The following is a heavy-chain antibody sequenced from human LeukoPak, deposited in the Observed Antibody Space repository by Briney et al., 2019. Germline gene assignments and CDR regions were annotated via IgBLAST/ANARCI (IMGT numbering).Heavy chain of an antibody. J-gene: IGHJ4*02. CDR1: GFTFSTYG. D-gene: IGHD2-15*01. CDR2: MRYDGSTQ. CDR3: AKGTVIAATPGDN. Sequence: PGGSLRLSCAASGFTFSTYGIHWVRQAPGKGLEWVAFMRYDGSTQYYADSVKGRFTVSRDNSKNTLYLQMNSLRAEDTAVYYCAKGTVIAATPGDNWGQGTLVTVSS. V-gene: IGHV3-30*02.